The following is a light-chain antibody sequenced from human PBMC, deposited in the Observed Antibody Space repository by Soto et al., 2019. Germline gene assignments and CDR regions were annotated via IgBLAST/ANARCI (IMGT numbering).Light chain of an antibody. CDR1: QGIRDD. V-gene: IGKV1D-13*01. CDR3: QQFNNFPWT. CDR2: AAS. J-gene: IGKJ1*01. Sequence: GDRVTITCRASQGIRDDLGWYQQKPGKSPKLLIYAASTLEGGVPSRFSGSGSGTDVTLTISSLQPEDFATYYCQQFNNFPWTFGQGTKVDIK.